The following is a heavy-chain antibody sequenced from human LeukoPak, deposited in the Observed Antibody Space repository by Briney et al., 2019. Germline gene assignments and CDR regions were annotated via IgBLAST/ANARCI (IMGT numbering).Heavy chain of an antibody. CDR2: IYYSGRT. D-gene: IGHD6-13*01. CDR3: ARRMGQQLGVDAFDV. V-gene: IGHV4-59*01. J-gene: IGHJ3*01. Sequence: SETLSLTCTVSGGSISSYYWNWIRQPPGKGLEWIGYIYYSGRTNYNPSLKSRVTISVDTSKNQFSLKLSSVTAADTAVYFCARRMGQQLGVDAFDVWGQGTMVTVSP. CDR1: GGSISSYY.